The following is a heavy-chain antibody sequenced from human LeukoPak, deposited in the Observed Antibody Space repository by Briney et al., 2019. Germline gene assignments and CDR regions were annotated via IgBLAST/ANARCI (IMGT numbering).Heavy chain of an antibody. D-gene: IGHD3-10*01. CDR1: GFTFSSYA. Sequence: GGSLRLSCAASGFTFSSYAMNWVRQAPGKGLGWVSAISGSGGSTYYADSVKGRFTISRDNSKNTLYLQMNSLRAEDTAVYYCAKDPSYYGSGSYGYWGQGTLVTVSS. J-gene: IGHJ4*02. CDR2: ISGSGGST. CDR3: AKDPSYYGSGSYGY. V-gene: IGHV3-23*01.